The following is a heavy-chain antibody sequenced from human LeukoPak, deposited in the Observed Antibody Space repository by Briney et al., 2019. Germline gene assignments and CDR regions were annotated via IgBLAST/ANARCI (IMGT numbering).Heavy chain of an antibody. J-gene: IGHJ1*01. D-gene: IGHD1-26*01. Sequence: ASVTVSCTVSGYTLTELSMHWVRQAPGKGLEWMGGFDPEDGETIYAQKFQGRVTMTEDTSTDTAYMELSSLRSEDTAVYYCALLIVGATQEYFQHWGQGTLVTVSS. V-gene: IGHV1-24*01. CDR3: ALLIVGATQEYFQH. CDR1: GYTLTELS. CDR2: FDPEDGET.